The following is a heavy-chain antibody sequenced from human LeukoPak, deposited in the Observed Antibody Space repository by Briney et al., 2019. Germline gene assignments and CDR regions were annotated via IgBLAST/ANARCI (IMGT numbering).Heavy chain of an antibody. J-gene: IGHJ6*02. CDR1: GFTFSRYE. Sequence: GGSLRLSCAASGFTFSRYEMNWVRQAPGKGLEWVSYISSSGRTIYNADSVKGRFTISRDNAKNSLYLQMNSLRAEDTAVYYCARDRGYDILSYGMDVWGQGTTVTVSS. CDR3: ARDRGYDILSYGMDV. CDR2: ISSSGRTI. V-gene: IGHV3-48*03. D-gene: IGHD3-9*01.